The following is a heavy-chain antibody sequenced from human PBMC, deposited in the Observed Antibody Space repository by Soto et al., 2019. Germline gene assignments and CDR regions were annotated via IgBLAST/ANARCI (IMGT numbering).Heavy chain of an antibody. V-gene: IGHV3-21*01. CDR2: ISSSSSYI. Sequence: EVQLVESGGGLVKPGGSLRLSCAASGFTFSSYSMNWVRQAPGKWLEWVSSISSSSSYIYYADSVKGRFTISRDNAKNSLYLQMNSLRAEDTAVYYCASAAAGFDYWGQGTLVTVSS. CDR1: GFTFSSYS. D-gene: IGHD6-13*01. J-gene: IGHJ4*02. CDR3: ASAAAGFDY.